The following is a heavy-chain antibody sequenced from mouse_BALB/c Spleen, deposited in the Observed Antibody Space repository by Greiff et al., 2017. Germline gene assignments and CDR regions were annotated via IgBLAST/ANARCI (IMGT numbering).Heavy chain of an antibody. Sequence: EVKLMESGGGLVKPGGSLKLSCAASGFAFSSYDMSWVRQTPEKRLEWVAYISSGGGSTYYPDTVKGRFTISRDNAKNTLYLQMSSLKSVDTAMYYCARGATATKSYFDYWGQGTTLTVSS. CDR1: GFAFSSYD. D-gene: IGHD1-2*01. CDR3: ARGATATKSYFDY. V-gene: IGHV5-12-1*01. CDR2: ISSGGGST. J-gene: IGHJ2*01.